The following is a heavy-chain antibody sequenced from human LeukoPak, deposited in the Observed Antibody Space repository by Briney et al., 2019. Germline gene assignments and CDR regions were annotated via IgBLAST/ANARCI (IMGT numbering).Heavy chain of an antibody. D-gene: IGHD3-22*01. J-gene: IGHJ5*02. CDR2: IYPGDSDT. V-gene: IGHV5-51*01. Sequence: GESLKISCKGSGYSFTSYWIGWVRQMPGKGLEWMGIIYPGDSDTRYSPSFQGQVTISADKSISTAYLQWSSLKASDTAMYYCARTPYYYDSSGYLENWFDPWGQGTLATVSS. CDR3: ARTPYYYDSSGYLENWFDP. CDR1: GYSFTSYW.